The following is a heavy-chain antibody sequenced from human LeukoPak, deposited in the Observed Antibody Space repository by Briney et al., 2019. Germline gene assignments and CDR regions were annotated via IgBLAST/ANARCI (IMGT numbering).Heavy chain of an antibody. Sequence: PSETLSLTCAVSGYSIGSGYYWGWIRQPPGKGLEWIGSIYHSGSTYYNPSLKSRVTISVDTSKNQFSLKLSSVTAADTAVYYCARVGAMVRGALEAFDYWGQGTLVTVSS. CDR2: IYHSGST. CDR3: ARVGAMVRGALEAFDY. J-gene: IGHJ4*02. D-gene: IGHD3-10*01. CDR1: GYSIGSGYY. V-gene: IGHV4-38-2*01.